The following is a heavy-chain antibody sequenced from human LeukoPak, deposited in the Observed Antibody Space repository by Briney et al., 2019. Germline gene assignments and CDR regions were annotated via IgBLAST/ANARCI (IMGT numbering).Heavy chain of an antibody. J-gene: IGHJ4*02. Sequence: GASVKVSCKASGYTFTSYGINWVRQAPGQGLEWMGWISAYNGNTNYAQTLQGRVTMTTDTSTSTAYMELGSLRSDDTAVYYCARDSNYYDSSGYLLEYYFDYWGQGTLVTVSS. V-gene: IGHV1-18*01. CDR3: ARDSNYYDSSGYLLEYYFDY. D-gene: IGHD3-22*01. CDR2: ISAYNGNT. CDR1: GYTFTSYG.